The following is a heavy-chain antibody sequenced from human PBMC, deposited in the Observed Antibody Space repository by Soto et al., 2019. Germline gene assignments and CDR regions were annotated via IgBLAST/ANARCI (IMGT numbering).Heavy chain of an antibody. CDR1: GFTFSSYG. D-gene: IGHD6-19*01. CDR3: AKGIGVDSCGWYVPDY. V-gene: IGHV3-30*18. J-gene: IGHJ4*02. CDR2: ISYDGSNK. Sequence: QVQLVESGGGVVQPGRSLRLSCAASGFTFSSYGMHWVRQAPGKGLEWVAVISYDGSNKYYADSVKGRFTISRDNSKNTLYLQMNSLRAEDTAVYYCAKGIGVDSCGWYVPDYRGQGTLVTVSS.